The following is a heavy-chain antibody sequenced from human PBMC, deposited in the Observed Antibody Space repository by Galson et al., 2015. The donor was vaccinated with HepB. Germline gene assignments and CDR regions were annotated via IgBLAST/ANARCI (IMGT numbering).Heavy chain of an antibody. Sequence: ETLSLTCAVYGGSFSGYYWSWIRQPPGKGLEWIGEINHSGSTNYNPSLKSRVTISVDTSKNQFSLKLSSVTAADTAVYYCARKGLTMVRGGCDYWGQGTLVTVSS. CDR3: ARKGLTMVRGGCDY. J-gene: IGHJ4*02. D-gene: IGHD3-10*01. V-gene: IGHV4-34*01. CDR2: INHSGST. CDR1: GGSFSGYY.